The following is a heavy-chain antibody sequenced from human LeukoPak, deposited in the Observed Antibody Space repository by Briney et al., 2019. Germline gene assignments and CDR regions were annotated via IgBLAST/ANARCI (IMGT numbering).Heavy chain of an antibody. D-gene: IGHD5-18*01. J-gene: IGHJ4*02. Sequence: ATVKVSCKASGYTFTSYDINWVRQATGQGLEWMGWISAYNGNTNYAQKLQGRVTMTTDTSTSTAYMELRSLRSDDTAVYYCAREPWIQLWLGYFDYWGQGTLVTVSS. V-gene: IGHV1-18*01. CDR2: ISAYNGNT. CDR1: GYTFTSYD. CDR3: AREPWIQLWLGYFDY.